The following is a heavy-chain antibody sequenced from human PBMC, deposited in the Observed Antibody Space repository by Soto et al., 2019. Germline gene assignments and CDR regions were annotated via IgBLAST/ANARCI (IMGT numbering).Heavy chain of an antibody. CDR3: ARLNRGTYDY. CDR2: IFYTGST. CDR1: GGSISTYY. J-gene: IGHJ4*02. Sequence: QVQLQESGPGLVKPSETLSLTCAVSGGSISTYYWSGIRQPPGKGLEWLGYIFYTGSTDYNPSLKGRVPISLDTSKNQFSLKLTSVAAEDTAVYYCARLNRGTYDYWGQGALVTVSS. V-gene: IGHV4-59*01.